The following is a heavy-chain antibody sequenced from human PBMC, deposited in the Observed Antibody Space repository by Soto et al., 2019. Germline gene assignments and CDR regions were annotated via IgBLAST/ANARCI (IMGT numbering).Heavy chain of an antibody. CDR3: AREVVTETTLGYFDF. J-gene: IGHJ4*02. D-gene: IGHD2-21*02. Sequence: QVHLVQSGAEVKKSGSSVRVSCTASVGTFTNDAISSVRQAPGQGLEWLGRIIPFFGTPDYSQSFQGRLTLTADESTGTAYMDLRSLRSDDTAVYYCAREVVTETTLGYFDFWGQGTLVTVSS. CDR2: IIPFFGTP. CDR1: VGTFTNDA. V-gene: IGHV1-69*01.